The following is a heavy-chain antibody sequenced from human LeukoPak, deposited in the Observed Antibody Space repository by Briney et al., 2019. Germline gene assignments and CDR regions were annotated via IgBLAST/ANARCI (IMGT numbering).Heavy chain of an antibody. V-gene: IGHV3-21*01. CDR1: GFDFSTYA. D-gene: IGHD5-12*01. CDR3: SRDRLGGLDL. Sequence: PGGSLRLSCAASGFDFSTYAINWVRQAPGKGLEWVSSISTMSNYIFYGDSVKGRFTISRYNAKNSVYLQMNILRPGDTAVYYCSRDRLGGLDLWGQGTLVTVSS. CDR2: ISTMSNYI. J-gene: IGHJ5*02.